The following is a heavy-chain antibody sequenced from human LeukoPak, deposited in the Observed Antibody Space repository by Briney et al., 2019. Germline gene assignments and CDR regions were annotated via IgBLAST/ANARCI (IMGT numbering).Heavy chain of an antibody. J-gene: IGHJ6*02. D-gene: IGHD2-2*02. CDR3: ARDWDIVVVPAAIRNYYYGMDV. V-gene: IGHV1-69*10. CDR2: TIPILGIA. Sequence: ASVTVSCKASGGTFSSYAISWVRQAPGQGLEWMGRTIPILGIANYAQKFQGRVTITADKSTSTAYMELSSLRSEDTAVYYCARDWDIVVVPAAIRNYYYGMDVWGQGTTVTVSS. CDR1: GGTFSSYA.